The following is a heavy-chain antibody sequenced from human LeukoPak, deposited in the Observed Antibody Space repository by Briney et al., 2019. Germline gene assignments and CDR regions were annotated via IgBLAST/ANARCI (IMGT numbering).Heavy chain of an antibody. CDR2: IYSGGST. V-gene: IGHV3-66*01. CDR1: GFTVSSNY. Sequence: GGSLRLSCAASGFTVSSNYMSWVRQAPGRGLEWVSVIYSGGSTYYADSVKGRFTISRDNAKNSLFLQMNSLRDEDTAVYYCTRGHYGLDVWGQGTTVTVSS. J-gene: IGHJ6*02. CDR3: TRGHYGLDV.